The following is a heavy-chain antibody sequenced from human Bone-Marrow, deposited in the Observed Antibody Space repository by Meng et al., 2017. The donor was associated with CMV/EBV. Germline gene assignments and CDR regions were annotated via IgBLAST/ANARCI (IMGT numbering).Heavy chain of an antibody. CDR1: GGTFSSYT. J-gene: IGHJ4*02. D-gene: IGHD3-22*01. CDR3: ARGSKSSEFDY. CDR2: IIPILGIA. Sequence: SVKVSCKASGGTFSSYTISWVRQAPGQGLEWMGRIIPILGIANYAQKFQGRVTITADKSTSTAYMELSSLRSEDTAVYYCARGSKSSEFDYWGQGTLVTVSS. V-gene: IGHV1-69*02.